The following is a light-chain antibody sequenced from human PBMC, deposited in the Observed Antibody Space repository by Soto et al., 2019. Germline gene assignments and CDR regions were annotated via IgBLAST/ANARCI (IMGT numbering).Light chain of an antibody. CDR3: SSYTGSSTLYV. V-gene: IGLV2-14*01. CDR1: SSDVGGYNY. CDR2: EVS. J-gene: IGLJ1*01. Sequence: QSALTQPASVSGSPGQSITISCTGTSSDVGGYNYVSWYQQHPGKAPKLMIYEVSNRPSGVSNRLSGSKSGNTAYLTISGLQAEDEADYYCSSYTGSSTLYVFGTGTKLTVL.